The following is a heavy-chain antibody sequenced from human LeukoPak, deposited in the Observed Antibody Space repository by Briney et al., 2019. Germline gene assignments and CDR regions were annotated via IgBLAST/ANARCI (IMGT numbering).Heavy chain of an antibody. J-gene: IGHJ4*02. V-gene: IGHV4-4*02. CDR3: ARSRTPYANYYFDD. CDR1: GGSISSSNW. CDR2: IYHSGST. Sequence: SETLSLTCAVSGGSISSSNWWSWVRQPPGKGLEWIGEIYHSGSTNYNPSLKSRVTISVDKSKNQFSLKLSSVTAADTAVYYCARSRTPYANYYFDDWGQGTLVTVSS. D-gene: IGHD4/OR15-4a*01.